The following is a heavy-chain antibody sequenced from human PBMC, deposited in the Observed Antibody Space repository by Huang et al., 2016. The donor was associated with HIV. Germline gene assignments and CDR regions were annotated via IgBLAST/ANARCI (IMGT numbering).Heavy chain of an antibody. J-gene: IGHJ6*03. V-gene: IGHV4-34*01. CDR1: GGSFSGYY. CDR2: INHSEST. CDR3: ARGQGGYYYYYMDV. Sequence: QVQLQQWGAGLLRPSETLSLTCAVYGGSFSGYYGTWIRQPPGKGREWIGEINHSESTNYNPSLKSRGTISVDTSRNQFSLTLTSVTAADTAVYYCARGQGGYYYYYMDVWGKGTTVTVSS.